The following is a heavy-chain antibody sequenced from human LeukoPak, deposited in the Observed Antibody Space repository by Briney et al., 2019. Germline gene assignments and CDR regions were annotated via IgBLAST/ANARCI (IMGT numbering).Heavy chain of an antibody. CDR2: ISSSGSTI. CDR3: ARVFIVVVPAATDY. V-gene: IGHV3-11*04. D-gene: IGHD2-2*01. J-gene: IGHJ4*02. Sequence: GGSLRLSCAASGFTFSDYYMSWIRQAPGKGLEWVSCISSSGSTIYYADSVKGRFTISRDNAKNSLYLQMNSLRAEDTAVYYCARVFIVVVPAATDYWGQGTLVIVSS. CDR1: GFTFSDYY.